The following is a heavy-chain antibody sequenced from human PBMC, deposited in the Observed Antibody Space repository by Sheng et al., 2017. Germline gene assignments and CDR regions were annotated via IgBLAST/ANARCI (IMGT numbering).Heavy chain of an antibody. CDR1: GGSFSGYY. Sequence: QVQLQQWGAGLLKPSETLSLTCAVYGGSFSGYYWSWIRQPPREGAWSGLGKVNHSGSTNYNPSLKSRVTISVDTSKNQFSLKLSSVTAADTAVYYCARGRGSTLTKYGGNGAPTRYFDLWGRGTLVTVSS. CDR3: ARGRGSTLTKYGGNGAPTRYFDL. D-gene: IGHD2-15*01. J-gene: IGHJ2*01. CDR2: VNHSGST. V-gene: IGHV4-34*01.